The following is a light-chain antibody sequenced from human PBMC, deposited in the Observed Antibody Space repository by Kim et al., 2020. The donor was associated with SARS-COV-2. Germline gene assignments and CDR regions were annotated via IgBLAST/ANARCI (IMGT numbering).Light chain of an antibody. J-gene: IGLJ1*01. CDR1: NIGSKN. Sequence: SYELTQPLSVSVALGQTARITCGGNNIGSKNVHWYQQKPVQAPVLVLYRDSNRPSWISERFSGSNSVNTAPLTIRSPQAGDEAAYYCQVWDISHYFFGT. CDR2: RDS. V-gene: IGLV3-9*01. CDR3: QVWDISHYF.